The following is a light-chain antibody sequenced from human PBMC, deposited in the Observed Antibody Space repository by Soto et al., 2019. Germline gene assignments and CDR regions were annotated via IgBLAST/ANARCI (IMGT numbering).Light chain of an antibody. V-gene: IGKV3-11*01. CDR2: DAS. J-gene: IGKJ4*01. Sequence: EIVLTQSPATLSLSPGETATLSCRASQSVSSSLAWYQQKPGQTPRLLIYDASNRATGIPARFSGSWSGTDFTLTVSSLEPEDFAVYYCQQRSSWPLTVGGGTKVETK. CDR1: QSVSSS. CDR3: QQRSSWPLT.